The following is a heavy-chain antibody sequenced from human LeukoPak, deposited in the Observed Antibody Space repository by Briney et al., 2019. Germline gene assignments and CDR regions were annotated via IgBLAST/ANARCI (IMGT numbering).Heavy chain of an antibody. CDR2: IDHSGST. CDR1: GYSISYGYY. Sequence: KTSETLSLTCTVAGYSISYGYYWGWIRQPPGKGLECIGSIDHSGSTSYNPSLKSRVTISVDTSKNQFSLKVNSVTAADTAVYYCARLPHCSDSMRCYVGGHHMDVWAKGPRSPSP. D-gene: IGHD3-10*02. CDR3: ARLPHCSDSMRCYVGGHHMDV. J-gene: IGHJ6*03. V-gene: IGHV4-38-2*02.